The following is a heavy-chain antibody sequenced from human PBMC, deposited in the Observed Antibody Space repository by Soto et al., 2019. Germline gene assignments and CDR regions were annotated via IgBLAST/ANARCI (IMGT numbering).Heavy chain of an antibody. CDR3: ARQAYCGGDCLGPERARSWFDP. V-gene: IGHV1-18*01. J-gene: IGHJ5*02. CDR2: ISAYNGNT. CDR1: GYTFTSYG. D-gene: IGHD2-21*02. Sequence: ASVKVSCKASGYTFTSYGISWVRQAPGQGLEWMGWISAYNGNTNYAQKLQGRVTMTTDTSTSTAYMELRSLRSDDTAVYYCARQAYCGGDCLGPERARSWFDPWGQGTLVTVSS.